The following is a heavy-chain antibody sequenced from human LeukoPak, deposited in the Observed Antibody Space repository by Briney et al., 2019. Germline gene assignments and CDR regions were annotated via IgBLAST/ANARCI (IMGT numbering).Heavy chain of an antibody. CDR2: MSNDGINK. D-gene: IGHD1-14*01. J-gene: IGHJ4*02. Sequence: GGSLRLSCAASGFTFSTYAMNWVRQAPGKGLEWVAVMSNDGINKYYGDSVKGRFTISRDNSENTLYLQMNSLRAEDTAFYFCTTGAPGTSFDYWGQGTLVTVSS. CDR1: GFTFSTYA. V-gene: IGHV3-30-3*01. CDR3: TTGAPGTSFDY.